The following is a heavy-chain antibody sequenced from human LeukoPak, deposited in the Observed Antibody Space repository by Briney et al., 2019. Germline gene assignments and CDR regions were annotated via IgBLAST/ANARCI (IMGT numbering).Heavy chain of an antibody. D-gene: IGHD6-19*01. CDR1: GFTFSSYA. CDR2: ISYDGYNK. CDR3: AKAGSSGSFDS. V-gene: IGHV3-30*04. J-gene: IGHJ4*02. Sequence: GSLRLSCAASGFTFSSYAMHWVRQAPGKGLEWVAVISYDGYNKYYADSVKGRFTISRDNSKNTVYLQMNSLRADDTAVFYCAKAGSSGSFDSWGQGTHVTVSS.